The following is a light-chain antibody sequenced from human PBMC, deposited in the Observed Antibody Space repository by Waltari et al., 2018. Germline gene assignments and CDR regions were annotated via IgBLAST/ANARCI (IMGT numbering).Light chain of an antibody. Sequence: EIVLTQSPATLSLSPGERATLSCRASQSVSSYLAWYQQKPGQAPRLLIYDASNRATGIPARFSGSGSGTDFTLTISSLEPEDFAVYYCQQRTNWRSVSFGGGTKVEIK. V-gene: IGKV3-11*01. CDR1: QSVSSY. CDR3: QQRTNWRSVS. J-gene: IGKJ4*01. CDR2: DAS.